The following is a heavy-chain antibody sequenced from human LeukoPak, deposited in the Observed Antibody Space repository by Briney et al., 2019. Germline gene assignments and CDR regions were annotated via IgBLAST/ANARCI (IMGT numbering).Heavy chain of an antibody. V-gene: IGHV3-15*01. J-gene: IGHJ4*02. CDR2: IKSKIDGGTT. D-gene: IGHD7-27*01. CDR3: TTGTGEKY. Sequence: NPGGSLRLSCAASGFTFSDAWMSWVRQAPGKGLEWVGRIKSKIDGGTTDYAAPVKGRFTISRDDSENTLYLQMNSLKTEGTAVYYCTTGTGEKYWGQGTLVTVSS. CDR1: GFTFSDAW.